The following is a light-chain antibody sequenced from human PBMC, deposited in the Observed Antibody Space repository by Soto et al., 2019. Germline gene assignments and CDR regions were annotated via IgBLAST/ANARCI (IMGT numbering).Light chain of an antibody. CDR1: QSVSGSF. CDR3: QQYNNWPGT. Sequence: EIVLTQSPGTLSLSPVEIATLSCMASQSVSGSFLAWYQQKPGQAPRILIYDTSNRVTGIPARFSGSGSGTDFTLTISSLQSEDFAVYFCQQYNNWPGTFGQGTKVDIK. CDR2: DTS. V-gene: IGKV3-20*01. J-gene: IGKJ1*01.